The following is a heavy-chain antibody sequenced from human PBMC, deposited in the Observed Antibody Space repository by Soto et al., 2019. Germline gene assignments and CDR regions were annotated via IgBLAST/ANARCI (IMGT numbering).Heavy chain of an antibody. Sequence: PGGSLRLSCAASGFTFSSYSMNWVRQAPGKGLEWVSYISSSSSTIYYADSVKGRFAISRDNAKNSLYLQMNSLRAEDTAVYYCARTYYDILTGQYDAFDIWGQGTMVTVSS. CDR2: ISSSSSTI. D-gene: IGHD3-9*01. V-gene: IGHV3-48*01. CDR1: GFTFSSYS. J-gene: IGHJ3*02. CDR3: ARTYYDILTGQYDAFDI.